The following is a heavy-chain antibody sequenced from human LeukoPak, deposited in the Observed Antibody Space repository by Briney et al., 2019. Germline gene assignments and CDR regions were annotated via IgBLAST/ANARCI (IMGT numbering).Heavy chain of an antibody. D-gene: IGHD5-12*01. V-gene: IGHV3-15*01. J-gene: IGHJ4*02. CDR2: IKSKTDCGTT. Sequence: GGSLRLSCAASGFTFSNAWMSWVRQAPGKGLEWVGRIKSKTDCGTTDYAAPVKGRFTISRDDSKNTLYLQMNSLKTEDTAVYYCTTDFSRVDIVATTLTYFDYWGQGTLVTVSS. CDR1: GFTFSNAW. CDR3: TTDFSRVDIVATTLTYFDY.